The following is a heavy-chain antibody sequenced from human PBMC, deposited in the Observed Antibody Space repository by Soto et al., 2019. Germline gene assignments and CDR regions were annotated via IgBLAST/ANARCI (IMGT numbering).Heavy chain of an antibody. V-gene: IGHV3-23*01. J-gene: IGHJ4*02. CDR3: AKGWGDY. CDR1: GFTFSSYT. Sequence: EVQLLESGGGLVQPEGSLRLSCAASGFTFSSYTMSWVRQGPGKGLDWVSGISSSGGSTVYADSVKGRFTISRDNFKNSLYLQMNSLRAEDPAVYYCAKGWGDYWGQGTPVTVSS. D-gene: IGHD7-27*01. CDR2: ISSSGGST.